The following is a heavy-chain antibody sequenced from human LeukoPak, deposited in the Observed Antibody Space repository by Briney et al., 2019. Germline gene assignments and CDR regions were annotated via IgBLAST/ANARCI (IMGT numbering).Heavy chain of an antibody. CDR2: ISYDGSNK. D-gene: IGHD6-13*01. J-gene: IGHJ6*02. CDR3: AKDQYSSSWVLNNYYYYCGMDV. V-gene: IGHV3-30*18. CDR1: GFTFSSYG. Sequence: PGGSLRLSCAASGFTFSSYGMHWVRQAPGKGLEWVAVISYDGSNKYYADSVKGRFTISRDNSKNTLYLQMNSLRAEDTAVYYCAKDQYSSSWVLNNYYYYCGMDVWGQGTTVTVSS.